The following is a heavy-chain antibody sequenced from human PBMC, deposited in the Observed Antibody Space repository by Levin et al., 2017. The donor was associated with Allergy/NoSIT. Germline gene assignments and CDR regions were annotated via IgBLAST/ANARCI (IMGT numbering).Heavy chain of an antibody. CDR1: GGSISSGDYY. Sequence: SQTLSLTCTVSGGSISSGDYYWSWIRQPPGKGLEWIGYIYYSGSTYYNPSLKSRVTISVDTSKNQFSLKLSSVTAADTAVYYCARDLRITMVRGVTFYYYYGMDVWGQGTTVTVSS. D-gene: IGHD3-10*01. V-gene: IGHV4-30-4*01. CDR2: IYYSGST. CDR3: ARDLRITMVRGVTFYYYYGMDV. J-gene: IGHJ6*02.